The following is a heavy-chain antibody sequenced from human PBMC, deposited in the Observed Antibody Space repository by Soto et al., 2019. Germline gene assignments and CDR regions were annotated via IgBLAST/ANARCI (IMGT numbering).Heavy chain of an antibody. J-gene: IGHJ3*02. CDR1: GFTFSGYW. CDR2: LNPNGTFT. D-gene: IGHD1-26*01. V-gene: IGHV3-74*01. CDR3: AGGRGAFDI. Sequence: GGSLRLSCAGSGFTFSGYWMHWVRRAPGKGPVWVSRLNPNGTFTTNADSVKGRFTISRDNARNTVYLQMNSLRADDTAVYYCAGGRGAFDIWGQGTMVTVSS.